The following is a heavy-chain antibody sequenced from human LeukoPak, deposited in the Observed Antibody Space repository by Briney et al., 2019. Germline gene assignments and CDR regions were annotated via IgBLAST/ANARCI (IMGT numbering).Heavy chain of an antibody. Sequence: ASVKVSCKASGGTFSSYAISWVRQAPGQGLEWMGGIIPIFGTANYAQKFQGRVTITTDESTSTAYMELSSLRSEDTAVYYCAGVPDSGSYYDPSDAFDIWGQGTMVTVSS. CDR3: AGVPDSGSYYDPSDAFDI. V-gene: IGHV1-69*05. CDR1: GGTFSSYA. CDR2: IIPIFGTA. D-gene: IGHD1-26*01. J-gene: IGHJ3*02.